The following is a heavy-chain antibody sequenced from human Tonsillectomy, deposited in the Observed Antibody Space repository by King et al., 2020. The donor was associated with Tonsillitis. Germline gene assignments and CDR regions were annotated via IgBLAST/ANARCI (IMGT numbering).Heavy chain of an antibody. J-gene: IGHJ4*02. CDR2: LSYSGAT. V-gene: IGHV4-39*07. CDR1: GDSFSSFSDF. CDR3: ARYCRGYSSGNILCLDH. Sequence: QLQESGPGLVRPSETLSLTCTVSGDSFSSFSDFWGWVRQPPGKGLEWIGCLSYSGATYFTQSLRIRVTMSLDRSKNQYSLRLNSLTAADTAVYYCARYCRGYSSGNILCLDHWGQGTLVTVSS. D-gene: IGHD5-18*01.